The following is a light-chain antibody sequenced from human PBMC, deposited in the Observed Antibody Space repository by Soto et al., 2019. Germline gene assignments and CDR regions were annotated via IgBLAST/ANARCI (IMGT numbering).Light chain of an antibody. J-gene: IGKJ3*01. CDR1: QSVSRD. V-gene: IGKV3-11*01. Sequence: DIVLTQSPATLSLSPGERATLSCRASQSVSRDFAWYQHKPGQPPRLLIYDASNRATGIPARFSGSGSGTDFTLTIKSLQPEDFAVYYCQHRHNFGPGTKVDFK. CDR2: DAS. CDR3: QHRHN.